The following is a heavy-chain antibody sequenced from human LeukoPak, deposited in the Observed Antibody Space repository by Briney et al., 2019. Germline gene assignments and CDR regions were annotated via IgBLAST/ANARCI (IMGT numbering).Heavy chain of an antibody. J-gene: IGHJ6*02. D-gene: IGHD6-19*01. CDR2: INHSGST. Sequence: PSETLSLTCAVYGGSFSGYYWSWIRQPPGKGLEWIGEINHSGSTNYNPSLKSRVTISVDTSKNQFSLKLSSVTAADTAVYYCAGGPPPYSGGWSGPYNYDSGREVWAQGTTVTVSS. CDR1: GGSFSGYY. V-gene: IGHV4-34*01. CDR3: AGGPPPYSGGWSGPYNYDSGREV.